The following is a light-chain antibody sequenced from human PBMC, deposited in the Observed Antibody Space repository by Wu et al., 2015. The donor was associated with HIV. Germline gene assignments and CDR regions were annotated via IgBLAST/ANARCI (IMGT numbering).Light chain of an antibody. V-gene: IGKV3-20*01. CDR3: QQYGSSPPYS. CDR1: QSISSSY. CDR2: GAS. Sequence: EIVLTQSPGTLSLSPGERATLSCRASQSISSSYLAWYQQKPGQAPRLLIYGASIRATGIPDRVSGSGSGTDFTLTINRLEPEDFAVYYCQQYGSSPPYSFGQGTKLEIK. J-gene: IGKJ2*03.